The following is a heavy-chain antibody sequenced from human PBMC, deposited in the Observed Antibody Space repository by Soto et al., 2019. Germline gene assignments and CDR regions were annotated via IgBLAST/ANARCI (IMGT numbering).Heavy chain of an antibody. V-gene: IGHV3-23*01. CDR1: GFSFSTYA. Sequence: PGGSLRFSCATSGFSFSTYAMTWVRQAPGKGLEWVSTFNGNGGGTYYADSVKSRFTISRDNSKNTLYLQMDSMRAEDTATYYCAKDNSLHWFDPWGQGTLVTVSS. CDR2: FNGNGGGT. CDR3: AKDNSLHWFDP. J-gene: IGHJ5*02. D-gene: IGHD2-15*01.